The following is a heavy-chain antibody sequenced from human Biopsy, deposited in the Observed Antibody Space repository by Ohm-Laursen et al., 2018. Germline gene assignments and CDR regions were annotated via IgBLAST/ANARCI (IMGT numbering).Heavy chain of an antibody. D-gene: IGHD3-16*02. J-gene: IGHJ3*01. CDR3: VRDHGVTFSGVIVRGDAFDV. CDR2: INPSSGAT. Sequence: ASVKVSCKASGYTFSDYYLHWVRQAPGQGLEWMGWINPSSGATHFAEKFQGRVTMTGDTSLRTTYMELRSLSPDDTAVYYCVRDHGVTFSGVIVRGDAFDVWGQGTTVTVSS. CDR1: GYTFSDYY. V-gene: IGHV1-2*02.